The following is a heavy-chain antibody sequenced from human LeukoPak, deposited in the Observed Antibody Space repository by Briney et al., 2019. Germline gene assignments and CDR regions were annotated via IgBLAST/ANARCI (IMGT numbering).Heavy chain of an antibody. D-gene: IGHD4-11*01. Sequence: GGSLRLSCAASGFIFNHHAMHWVRQAPGKGLEWVAVIWSDKSNRFYADSVRGRFAISRDDSRKTVYLQMERMTAEDTAIYYCAKDAQRGFDYSNSLEYWGQGALVTVAS. J-gene: IGHJ4*02. CDR2: IWSDKSNR. CDR3: AKDAQRGFDYSNSLEY. V-gene: IGHV3-33*06. CDR1: GFIFNHHA.